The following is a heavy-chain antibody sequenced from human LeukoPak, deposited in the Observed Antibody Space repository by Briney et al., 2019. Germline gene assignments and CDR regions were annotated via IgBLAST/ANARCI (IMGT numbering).Heavy chain of an antibody. Sequence: ASVKVSCKASGYTFTSYGISWVRQAPGQGLEWMGWISAYNGNTNYAQKLQGRVTMTTDTSTGTAYMELRSLRSDDTAVYYCARDISHAQYYYGSGSYSPSFDYWGQGTLVTVSS. V-gene: IGHV1-18*01. CDR3: ARDISHAQYYYGSGSYSPSFDY. D-gene: IGHD3-10*01. J-gene: IGHJ4*02. CDR2: ISAYNGNT. CDR1: GYTFTSYG.